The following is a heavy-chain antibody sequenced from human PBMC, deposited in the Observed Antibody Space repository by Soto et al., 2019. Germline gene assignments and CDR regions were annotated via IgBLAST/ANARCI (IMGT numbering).Heavy chain of an antibody. J-gene: IGHJ3*02. Sequence: SETLSLTCTVSGGSVSSGSYYWSWIRQPPGKGLEWIGYIYYSGSTNYNPPLKSRVTISVDTSKNQFSLKLSSVTAADTAVYYCARARRRWDNDAFDIWGQGTMVPVSS. CDR3: ARARRRWDNDAFDI. CDR1: GGSVSSGSYY. D-gene: IGHD1-26*01. CDR2: IYYSGST. V-gene: IGHV4-61*01.